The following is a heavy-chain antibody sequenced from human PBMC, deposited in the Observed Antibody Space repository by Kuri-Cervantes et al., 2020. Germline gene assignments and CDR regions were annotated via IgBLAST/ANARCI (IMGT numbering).Heavy chain of an antibody. CDR3: ARDRSYYCSSTSCPDDAFDI. CDR1: GGSISSYY. V-gene: IGHV4-59*01. J-gene: IGHJ3*02. CDR2: IYYSGST. Sequence: SETLSLTCTVSGGSISSYYWSWIRQPPGKGLEWIGYIYYSGSTNYNPSLKSRVTISVDTSKNQFSLKLSSMTAADTAVYYCARDRSYYCSSTSCPDDAFDIWGQGTMVTVSS. D-gene: IGHD2-2*01.